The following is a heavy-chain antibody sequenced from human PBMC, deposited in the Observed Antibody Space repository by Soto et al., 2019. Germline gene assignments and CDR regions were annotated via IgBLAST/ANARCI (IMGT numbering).Heavy chain of an antibody. V-gene: IGHV3-15*01. Sequence: GGSLRLSCAASGFTFSYAWMIWVRQAPGKGLEWVGRVKSKTDGETTDYAAPVKGRFIISRDDSKSTLYLQMNSLKTEDTAVYYCTTILWLGELLHSDSWGQGTLVTVSS. CDR3: TTILWLGELLHSDS. D-gene: IGHD3-10*01. J-gene: IGHJ4*02. CDR1: GFTFSYAW. CDR2: VKSKTDGETT.